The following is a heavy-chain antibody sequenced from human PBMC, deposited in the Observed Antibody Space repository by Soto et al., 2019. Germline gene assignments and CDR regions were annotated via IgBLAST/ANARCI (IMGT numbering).Heavy chain of an antibody. D-gene: IGHD6-13*01. CDR3: AKDIPRYSSSWSDAFDI. Sequence: EVQLLESGGGLVQPGGSPRLSCAASGFTFSSYAMSWVRQAPGKGLEWVSAISGSGGSTYYADSVKGRFTISRDNSKNTLYLQMNSLRAEDTAVYYCAKDIPRYSSSWSDAFDIWGQGTMVTVSS. CDR2: ISGSGGST. J-gene: IGHJ3*02. V-gene: IGHV3-23*01. CDR1: GFTFSSYA.